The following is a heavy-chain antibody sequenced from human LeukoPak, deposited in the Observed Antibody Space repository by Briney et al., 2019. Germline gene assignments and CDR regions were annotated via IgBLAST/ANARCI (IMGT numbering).Heavy chain of an antibody. Sequence: GSLRLSCAASGFTFSTYAMSWVRQAPGKGLEWVSAISGSGGSTNYADSVKGRVTVSRDNSKSTLYLQMNSLRAEDTAVYYCAKGSYYDSSGYYREYYFDYWGQGTLVTVSS. V-gene: IGHV3-23*01. CDR1: GFTFSTYA. J-gene: IGHJ4*02. CDR3: AKGSYYDSSGYYREYYFDY. CDR2: ISGSGGST. D-gene: IGHD3-22*01.